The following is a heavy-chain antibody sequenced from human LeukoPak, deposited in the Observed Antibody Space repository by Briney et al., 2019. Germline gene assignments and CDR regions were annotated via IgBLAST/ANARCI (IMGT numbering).Heavy chain of an antibody. J-gene: IGHJ4*02. D-gene: IGHD2-21*02. CDR2: IYYSGST. Sequence: PSETLSLTCSVSGGSISDYYWSWIRQPPGKGLEWIGYIYYSGSTKYNPSLKSRVTMSVDTSKNQFSLQLSSVTAADTAVYYCARRYCGGDCYEDYWGQGTLVTVSS. CDR1: GGSISDYY. CDR3: ARRYCGGDCYEDY. V-gene: IGHV4-59*01.